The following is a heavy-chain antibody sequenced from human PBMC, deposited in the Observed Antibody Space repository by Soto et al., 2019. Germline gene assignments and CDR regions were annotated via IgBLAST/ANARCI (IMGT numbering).Heavy chain of an antibody. CDR2: ISGGGGGT. J-gene: IGHJ4*02. D-gene: IGHD6-19*01. CDR3: AKDRTPVADYYFDY. CDR1: GFTFSSYA. Sequence: GGSLRLSCAASGFTFSSYAMSWVRQSPGKGLEWVAVISGGGGGTYHADSVKGRLTISRDNSKKTLYLQMNSLRAEDTAVYYCAKDRTPVADYYFDYWGQGTLVTVSS. V-gene: IGHV3-23*01.